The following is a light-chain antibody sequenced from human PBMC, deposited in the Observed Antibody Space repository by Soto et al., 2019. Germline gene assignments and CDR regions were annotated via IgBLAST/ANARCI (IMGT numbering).Light chain of an antibody. Sequence: QSALTQPASVSGSPGQSITISCTGTSSDVGRYNLVSWYQQHPGKAPKLMIYEGSKRPSGVSNRFSGSKSGNTASLTISGLPAEDEAEYHCCSYAGSSTLVFGGGTKLTVL. CDR2: EGS. CDR1: SSDVGRYNL. CDR3: CSYAGSSTLV. J-gene: IGLJ2*01. V-gene: IGLV2-23*01.